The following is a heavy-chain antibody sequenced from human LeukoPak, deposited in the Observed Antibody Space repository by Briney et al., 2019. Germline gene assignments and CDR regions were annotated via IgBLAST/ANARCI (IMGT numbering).Heavy chain of an antibody. CDR1: GFTFTNYA. D-gene: IGHD6-19*01. Sequence: PGGSLRLSCAASGFTFTNYAMSWVRQSPGKGLAWVSSLSGSGGCIYYAESVKGRFLISRENSNTKLYLQMSSLRAEGTAVYYCEKPYSSGWDAFDVWGQGTVVTVSS. J-gene: IGHJ3*01. CDR3: EKPYSSGWDAFDV. V-gene: IGHV3-23*01. CDR2: LSGSGGCI.